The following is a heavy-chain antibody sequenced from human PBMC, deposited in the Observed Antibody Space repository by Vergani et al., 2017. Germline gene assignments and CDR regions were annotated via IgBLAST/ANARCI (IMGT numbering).Heavy chain of an antibody. CDR2: ISGSGGST. V-gene: IGHV3-23*01. J-gene: IGHJ3*02. CDR3: AKETYSSGSDDAFDI. CDR1: GGSISSYY. D-gene: IGHD6-19*01. Sequence: VQLQESGPGLVKPSETLSLTCTVSGGSISSYYWSWIRQPPGKGLEWVSAISGSGGSTYYADSVKGRFTISRDNSKNTLYLQMNSLRAEDTAVYYCAKETYSSGSDDAFDIWGQGTMVTVSS.